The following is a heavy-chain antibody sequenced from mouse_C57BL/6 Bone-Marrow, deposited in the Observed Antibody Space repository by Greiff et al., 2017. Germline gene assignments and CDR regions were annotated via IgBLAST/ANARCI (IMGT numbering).Heavy chain of an antibody. J-gene: IGHJ2*01. CDR2: IRSKSNNYAT. CDR3: VREGYYFDY. CDR1: GFTFNTYA. Sequence: EVQLVESGGGLVQPKGSLKLSCAASGFTFNTYAMNWVRQAPGKGLEWVARIRSKSNNYATYYADTVQDSFTISRDDSQTMLYRLMSNLKTEATAMYYCVREGYYFDYWGQGTTLTVSS. V-gene: IGHV10-1*02.